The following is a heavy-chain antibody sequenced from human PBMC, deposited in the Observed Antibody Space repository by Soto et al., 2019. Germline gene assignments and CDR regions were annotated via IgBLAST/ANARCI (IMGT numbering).Heavy chain of an antibody. D-gene: IGHD2-2*01. J-gene: IGHJ4*02. CDR1: GFTFSSYA. V-gene: IGHV3-23*01. CDR2: ISGSGGST. Sequence: GGSLRLSCAASGFTFSSYAMSWVRQAPGKGLEWVSAISGSGGSTYYADSVKGRFTISRDNSKNTLYLQMNSLRAEDTAVYYCAKDHNHVQLPYYFDYWGQGTLVTVSS. CDR3: AKDHNHVQLPYYFDY.